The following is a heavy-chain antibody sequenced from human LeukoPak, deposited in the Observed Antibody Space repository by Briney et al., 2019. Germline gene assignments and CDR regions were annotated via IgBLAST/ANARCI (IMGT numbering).Heavy chain of an antibody. CDR3: ANGSGGGYSGLVY. Sequence: PGGSLRLSCAVSGFTFSTYATTWVRQAPGKGLEWVSGISGSGDTTNYADSVKGRFTISRDNSKNTLYLQMSSLRVEDTAVYFCANGSGGGYSGLVYWGQGTLAIVSS. CDR2: ISGSGDTT. J-gene: IGHJ4*02. D-gene: IGHD3-22*01. CDR1: GFTFSTYA. V-gene: IGHV3-23*01.